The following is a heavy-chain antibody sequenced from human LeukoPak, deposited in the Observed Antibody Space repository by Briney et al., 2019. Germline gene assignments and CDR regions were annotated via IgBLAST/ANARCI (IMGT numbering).Heavy chain of an antibody. CDR1: GFTFSSYA. CDR3: AKKVGLVSAPLYYFDV. J-gene: IGHJ4*02. D-gene: IGHD5/OR15-5a*01. CDR2: ISGPAGSW. Sequence: GGSLRLSCAASGFTFSSYAMSWVRQAPGKGLEWVSAISGPAGSWDYADSVKGRLTISRDNSKNTLFLQMNSLRAEDTAIYYCAKKVGLVSAPLYYFDVWGQGTLVTVSS. V-gene: IGHV3-23*01.